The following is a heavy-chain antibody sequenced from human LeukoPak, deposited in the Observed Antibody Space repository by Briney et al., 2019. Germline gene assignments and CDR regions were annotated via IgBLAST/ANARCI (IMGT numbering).Heavy chain of an antibody. V-gene: IGHV1-2*02. CDR1: GYTFTGYY. D-gene: IGHD6-19*01. CDR3: ARDGKQWLVRAHFDY. CDR2: INPNSGGT. Sequence: ASVKVSCKASGYTFTGYYMHWVRQAPGQGLEWMGWINPNSGGTNYAQKFQGRVTMTRDTSVITAYMELSRLRSDDTAVYYCARDGKQWLVRAHFDYWGQGTLVTVSS. J-gene: IGHJ4*02.